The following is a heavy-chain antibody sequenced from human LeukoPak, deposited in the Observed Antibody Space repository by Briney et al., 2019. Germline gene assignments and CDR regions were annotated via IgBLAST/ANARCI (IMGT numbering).Heavy chain of an antibody. D-gene: IGHD1-1*01. Sequence: GSLRLSCAASGFTFSNYAMHWVRQAPGKGLEWVAVISFDATKEYFGKSVKGRFTISRDNSKATLYLQMHRLRIEDTALYFCARFKVGTNTTQKNAFDIWGRGTEVAVSS. CDR2: ISFDATKE. CDR1: GFTFSNYA. V-gene: IGHV3-30*01. CDR3: ARFKVGTNTTQKNAFDI. J-gene: IGHJ3*02.